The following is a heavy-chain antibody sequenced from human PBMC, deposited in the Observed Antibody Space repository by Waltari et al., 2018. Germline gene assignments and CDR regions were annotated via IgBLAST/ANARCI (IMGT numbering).Heavy chain of an antibody. J-gene: IGHJ6*03. CDR3: ARGGMVRGEYYYYMDV. CDR2: IKQDGSEK. V-gene: IGHV3-7*01. CDR1: GFTFSSYW. D-gene: IGHD3-10*01. Sequence: EVQLVESGGGLVQPGGSLRLSCAASGFTFSSYWMSWVRQAPGKGLEWVANIKQDGSEKYYVDSVKGRFTISRDNAKNSLYLQMNSLRAEDTAVYYCARGGMVRGEYYYYMDVWGKGTTVTISS.